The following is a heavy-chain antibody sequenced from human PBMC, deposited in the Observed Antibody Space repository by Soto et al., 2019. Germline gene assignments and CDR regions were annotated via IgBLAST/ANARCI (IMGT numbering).Heavy chain of an antibody. CDR1: GFTVSSNY. Sequence: GGSPRLSCAASGFTVSSNYMSWVRQAPGKGLEWVSVIYSGGSTYYADSVKGRFTISRHNSKNTLYLQMNSLRAEDTAVYYCARVPATTYYYYYMDVWGKGTTVTVSS. J-gene: IGHJ6*03. D-gene: IGHD2-2*01. CDR2: IYSGGST. CDR3: ARVPATTYYYYYMDV. V-gene: IGHV3-53*04.